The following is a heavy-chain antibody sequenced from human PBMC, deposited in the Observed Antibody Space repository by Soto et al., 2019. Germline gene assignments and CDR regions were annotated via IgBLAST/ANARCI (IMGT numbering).Heavy chain of an antibody. Sequence: SETLSLTCTVSGGSISSGGYYWSWIRQHPGKGLEWIGYIYYSGSTYYNPSLKSRVTISVDTSKNQFSLKLSSVTAADTAVYYCARHTLNYDFWSGYSFDYWGQGTLVTVSS. V-gene: IGHV4-39*01. J-gene: IGHJ4*02. CDR3: ARHTLNYDFWSGYSFDY. D-gene: IGHD3-3*01. CDR1: GGSISSGGYY. CDR2: IYYSGST.